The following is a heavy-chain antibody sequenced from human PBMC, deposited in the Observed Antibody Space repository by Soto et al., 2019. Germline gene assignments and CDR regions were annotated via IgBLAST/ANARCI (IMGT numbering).Heavy chain of an antibody. V-gene: IGHV1-18*01. J-gene: IGHJ6*02. CDR3: ARASHLIIVLRPIPTTRYGMDV. CDR1: GYTFTSYG. CDR2: ISAYNGNT. D-gene: IGHD2-8*01. Sequence: QVQLVQSGAEVKKPGASVKVSCKASGYTFTSYGISWVRQAPGQGLEWMGWISAYNGNTNYAQKLQGRVTMTTDTYTSTAYLERRRLRSDETAVYYRARASHLIIVLRPIPTTRYGMDVWGQGTTVTVSS.